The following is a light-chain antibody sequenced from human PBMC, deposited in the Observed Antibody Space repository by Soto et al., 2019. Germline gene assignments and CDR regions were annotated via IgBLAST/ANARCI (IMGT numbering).Light chain of an antibody. CDR2: KAS. Sequence: DIQMTQSPSTLSASVGDRVTITCRASQSISNWLAWYQQKPGKAPKLLIYKASSLESGVPSRFSGSGSRTEFTLTISSLQPDDFATYFCQQYSGYSTTFGQGTRVEVK. CDR1: QSISNW. J-gene: IGKJ1*01. V-gene: IGKV1-5*03. CDR3: QQYSGYSTT.